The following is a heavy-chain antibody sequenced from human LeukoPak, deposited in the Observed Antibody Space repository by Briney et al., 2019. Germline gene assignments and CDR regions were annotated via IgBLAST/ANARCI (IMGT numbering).Heavy chain of an antibody. V-gene: IGHV1-2*02. Sequence: ASVKVSCKASGYTFTGYYMHWVRQAPGQGLEWMGWINPNSGGTNYAQKFQGRVTMTRDTSISTAYMELSRLRSDDTAVYYCARAMTGDYDFWSGLYYYYGMDVWGQGTTVTVSS. J-gene: IGHJ6*02. D-gene: IGHD3-3*01. CDR2: INPNSGGT. CDR3: ARAMTGDYDFWSGLYYYYGMDV. CDR1: GYTFTGYY.